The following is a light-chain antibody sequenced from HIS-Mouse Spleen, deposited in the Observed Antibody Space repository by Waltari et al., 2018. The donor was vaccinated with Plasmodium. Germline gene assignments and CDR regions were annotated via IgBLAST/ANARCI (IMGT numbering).Light chain of an antibody. V-gene: IGLV3-25*03. CDR3: QSADSSGTYV. CDR1: ALPKQY. J-gene: IGLJ1*01. Sequence: SYELTQPPSVSVSPGQTARITCSGDALPKQYAYWYQQKPGQAPGLVIDKDRERPPGSPERFSGSSSGTTVTLTISGVQAEDEADYYCQSADSSGTYVFGTGTKVTVL. CDR2: KDR.